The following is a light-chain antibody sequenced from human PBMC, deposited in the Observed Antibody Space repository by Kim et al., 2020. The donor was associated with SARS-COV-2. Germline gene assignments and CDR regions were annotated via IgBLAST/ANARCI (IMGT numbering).Light chain of an antibody. CDR1: QTIGND. Sequence: ASVGDRVTIACRSSQTIGNDLHWYQQKPGRAPKLLITGSSALQPGVPTRFSGRGSGTYFTLTISGIQLEDFATYYCQQSYSSPEFTFGGGTKVEI. CDR3: QQSYSSPEFT. CDR2: GSS. V-gene: IGKV1-39*01. J-gene: IGKJ4*01.